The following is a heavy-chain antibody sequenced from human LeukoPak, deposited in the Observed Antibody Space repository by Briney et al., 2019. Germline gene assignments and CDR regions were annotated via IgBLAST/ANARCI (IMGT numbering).Heavy chain of an antibody. Sequence: ASVKVSCKASGYTFTSYYIHWVRQAPGQGLEWMGIINPSGGSASYAQKFEGRVTMTRDTSTSTVYMELSSLRAEDTAVYYCARDNKTSSLADPWGQGTLVTVSS. J-gene: IGHJ5*02. D-gene: IGHD1-14*01. CDR1: GYTFTSYY. CDR2: INPSGGSA. V-gene: IGHV1-46*01. CDR3: ARDNKTSSLADP.